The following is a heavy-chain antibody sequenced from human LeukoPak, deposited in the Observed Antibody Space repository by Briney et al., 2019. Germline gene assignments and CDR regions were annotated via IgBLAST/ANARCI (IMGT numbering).Heavy chain of an antibody. CDR3: ARGKEMTRISGYYSFDY. J-gene: IGHJ4*02. CDR1: TGSINTYF. V-gene: IGHV4-4*07. Sequence: PSETLSLTCTVSTGSINTYFWTWVRQPAGKGLEWIGRTSDSGRAYYNPSLESRVTISLDTSNNQFSLKVTSVTAADTAVYYCARGKEMTRISGYYSFDYWGQGTLVSVSS. D-gene: IGHD5-24*01. CDR2: TSDSGRA.